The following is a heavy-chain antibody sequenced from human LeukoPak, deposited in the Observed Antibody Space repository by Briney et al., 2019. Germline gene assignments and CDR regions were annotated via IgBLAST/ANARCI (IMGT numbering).Heavy chain of an antibody. Sequence: GASVKVSCKASGYTFTDYYIHWVRQAPGQGLEWMGWINPNSGGTNYAQRFQGRVTMTTDTSTSTVYMELSSLRSEDTAVYYCAKRPPGVYSGYDDWGQGTLVTVSS. J-gene: IGHJ4*02. CDR1: GYTFTDYY. V-gene: IGHV1-2*02. CDR2: INPNSGGT. CDR3: AKRPPGVYSGYDD. D-gene: IGHD5-12*01.